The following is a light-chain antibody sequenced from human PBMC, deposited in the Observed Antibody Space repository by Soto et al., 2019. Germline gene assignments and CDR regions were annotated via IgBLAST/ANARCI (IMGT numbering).Light chain of an antibody. CDR1: SSDVGGYNY. CDR3: SSYTSSRNVV. J-gene: IGLJ2*01. Sequence: QSALTQPASVSGSPGQSITISCTGTSSDVGGYNYVSWYQQHPGKAPKLMIYEVSNRPSGVSNRFSGSKSGNTASLTISGLQAEGEADYYCSSYTSSRNVVFGGGTKLTVL. V-gene: IGLV2-14*01. CDR2: EVS.